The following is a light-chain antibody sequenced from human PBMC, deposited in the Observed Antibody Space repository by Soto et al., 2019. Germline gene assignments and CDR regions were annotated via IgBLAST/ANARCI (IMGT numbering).Light chain of an antibody. CDR3: QQYSSLWT. Sequence: EIMLTQSPGTLSFSPGDRSTLSCRASQSVSGSYLAWYQQKPGQAPRLVIYDASSRATGIPDRFSGSGSGTDFTLSISRLEPEDFAVYYCQQYSSLWTFGQGTKVDIK. V-gene: IGKV3-20*01. J-gene: IGKJ1*01. CDR1: QSVSGSY. CDR2: DAS.